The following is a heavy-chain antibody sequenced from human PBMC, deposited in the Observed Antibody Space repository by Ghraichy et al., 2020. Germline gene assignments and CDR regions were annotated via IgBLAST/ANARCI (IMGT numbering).Heavy chain of an antibody. V-gene: IGHV3-30-3*01. CDR1: GFTFSSYA. D-gene: IGHD3-16*02. J-gene: IGHJ4*02. Sequence: GVSLRLSCAASGFTFSSYAIHWVRQAPGKGLEWVAVISHDGSNKYYADSVKGRFTISRDNSKRTQYLQMNSLIAEDTAVYYCARDGHVWGIYRYLDYWGQGTLVTVSS. CDR2: ISHDGSNK. CDR3: ARDGHVWGIYRYLDY.